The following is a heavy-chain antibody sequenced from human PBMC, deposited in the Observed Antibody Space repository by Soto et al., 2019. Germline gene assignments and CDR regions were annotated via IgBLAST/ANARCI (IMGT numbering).Heavy chain of an antibody. Sequence: GGSLRLSCAASGFTFSSYAMSWVRQAPGKGLEWVSAISGSGTSTYYADSVKGRFTISRDNSRDTLFLQMNSLTADDTAVYYCAKATTNGGWFNPFDSWGQGALVTVSS. CDR1: GFTFSSYA. J-gene: IGHJ4*02. D-gene: IGHD6-19*01. V-gene: IGHV3-23*01. CDR3: AKATTNGGWFNPFDS. CDR2: ISGSGTST.